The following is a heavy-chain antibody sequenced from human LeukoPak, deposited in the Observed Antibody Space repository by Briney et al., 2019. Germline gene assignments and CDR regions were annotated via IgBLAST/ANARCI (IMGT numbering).Heavy chain of an antibody. J-gene: IGHJ4*02. CDR1: GYTFIGDY. CDR3: ARGYDILTGYYTMVGY. CDR2: INPNSGGT. V-gene: IGHV1-2*04. D-gene: IGHD3-9*01. Sequence: ASVKVSCKASGYTFIGDYIHWVRQAPGQGLEWMGWINPNSGGTHYAQKFQGWVTMTRDTSISTAYMELSRLRSDDTAVYYCARGYDILTGYYTMVGYWGQGTLVTVSS.